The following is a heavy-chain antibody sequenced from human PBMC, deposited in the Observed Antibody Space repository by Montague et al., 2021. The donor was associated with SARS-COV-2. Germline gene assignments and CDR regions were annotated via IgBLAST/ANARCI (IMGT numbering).Heavy chain of an antibody. J-gene: IGHJ5*02. D-gene: IGHD2-15*01. CDR2: IYATGSA. CDR3: TRVVVVVPASPAPTLFDP. V-gene: IGHV4-61*09. Sequence: TLFLTCTVSGGSVSSRSHFWSWIRQPAGKGLEWIGHIYATGSAKYNPSLESRVTISVDTSSNQFSLRLNSVTAADTAVYYCTRVVVVVPASPAPTLFDPWGQGILVTVSS. CDR1: GGSVSSRSHF.